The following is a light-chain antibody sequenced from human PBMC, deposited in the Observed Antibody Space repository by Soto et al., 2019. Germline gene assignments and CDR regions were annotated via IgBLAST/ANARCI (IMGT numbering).Light chain of an antibody. V-gene: IGKV3-20*01. J-gene: IGKJ4*01. CDR3: QQYGSSPPLT. CDR2: GAS. CDR1: QSVSSSY. Sequence: EIVLTQSPGTLSLSPGERATLSCRASQSVSSSYLAWYQQKPGQAPRLLIYGASSRATGIPDRLSGSGSGTDFTLTISRLEPEDFAVYYCQQYGSSPPLTFDGGTKVEIK.